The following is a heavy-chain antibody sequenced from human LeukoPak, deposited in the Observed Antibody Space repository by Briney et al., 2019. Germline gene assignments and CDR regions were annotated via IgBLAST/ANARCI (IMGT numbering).Heavy chain of an antibody. V-gene: IGHV5-51*01. D-gene: IGHD6-13*01. CDR3: ARPSITYSSSWYGEFYFDY. CDR1: GYSFTNYW. CDR2: VYPGDSDT. Sequence: GESLKISCKASGYSFTNYWIGWVRQMPGKGLEWMGIVYPGDSDTKYSPSFQGPVTISADKSISTAYLQWSSLKASDTAMYYCARPSITYSSSWYGEFYFDYWGQGTLVTVSS. J-gene: IGHJ4*02.